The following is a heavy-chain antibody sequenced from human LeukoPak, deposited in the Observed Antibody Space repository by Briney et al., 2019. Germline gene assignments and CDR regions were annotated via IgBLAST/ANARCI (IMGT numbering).Heavy chain of an antibody. CDR3: ARGGPQGYTY. Sequence: SETLSLTCTVSGGSISTYYWSWIRQSPGRGLEWIGYIHNSGTTNYNPSLKSRVTFSVDTSNNQFSLKLSSVTAADTAVYYCARGGPQGYTYWGQGMLVTVSS. J-gene: IGHJ4*02. D-gene: IGHD2-2*02. CDR2: IHNSGTT. CDR1: GGSISTYY. V-gene: IGHV4-59*01.